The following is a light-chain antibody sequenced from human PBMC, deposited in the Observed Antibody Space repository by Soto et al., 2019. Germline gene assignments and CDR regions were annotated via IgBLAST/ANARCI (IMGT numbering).Light chain of an antibody. CDR3: QQLNSYPLT. V-gene: IGKV1-39*01. Sequence: DIQMTQSPSSLSASVGDRLTITCRASQSISIYLNWYQQKPGKAPKLLIYAASSFQSGVPSRFSGSGSGTDFTLTISSLQPEDFATYYCQQLNSYPLTFGGGTKVDIK. CDR1: QSISIY. CDR2: AAS. J-gene: IGKJ4*01.